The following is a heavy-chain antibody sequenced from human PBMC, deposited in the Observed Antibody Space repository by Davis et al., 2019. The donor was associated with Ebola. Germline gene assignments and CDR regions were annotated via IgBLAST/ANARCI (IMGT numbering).Heavy chain of an antibody. Sequence: PGGSLRLSCAASGFTFSSYAMHWVRQAPGKGLEWVAVISYDGSNKYYADSVKGRFTISRDNSKNTLYLQMNSLRAEDTAVYYCARDRTIFGGVGAFDIWGQGTMVTVSS. CDR3: ARDRTIFGGVGAFDI. D-gene: IGHD3-3*01. CDR1: GFTFSSYA. J-gene: IGHJ3*02. CDR2: ISYDGSNK. V-gene: IGHV3-30-3*01.